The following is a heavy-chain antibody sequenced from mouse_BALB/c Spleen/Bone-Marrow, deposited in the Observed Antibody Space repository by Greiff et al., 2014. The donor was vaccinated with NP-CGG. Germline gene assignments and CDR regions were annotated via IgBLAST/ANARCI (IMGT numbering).Heavy chain of an antibody. J-gene: IGHJ2*01. CDR3: ARHGITRLLDY. V-gene: IGHV5-9-3*01. CDR2: ISSGGSYT. CDR1: GFTFSSYA. D-gene: IGHD2-4*01. Sequence: EVKLMESGGGLVKPGGSLKLSCAASGFTFSSYAMSWVRQTPEKRLEWVATISSGGSYTYYPDSVKGRFTISRENAKNTLYLQMSSLRSEDTAMYYCARHGITRLLDYWGQGTTLTVSS.